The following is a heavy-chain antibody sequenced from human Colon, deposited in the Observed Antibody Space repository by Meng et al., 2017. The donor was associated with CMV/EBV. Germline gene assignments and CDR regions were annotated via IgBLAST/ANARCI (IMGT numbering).Heavy chain of an antibody. CDR2: MSGSGDNT. J-gene: IGHJ4*02. D-gene: IGHD2-2*01. CDR1: GFTFNNYW. V-gene: IGHV3-23*01. Sequence: GESLKISCVGSGFTFNNYWMTWVRQAPGKGLEWVSSMSGSGDNTYYADSVKGRFTISRDNSKNTLYLQMNSLRSEDTALYSCAKLGYCSTTSCFWGFIDYWGQGTLVTVSS. CDR3: AKLGYCSTTSCFWGFIDY.